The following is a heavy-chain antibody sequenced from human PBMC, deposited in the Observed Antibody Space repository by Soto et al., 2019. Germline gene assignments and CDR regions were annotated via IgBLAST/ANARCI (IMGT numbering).Heavy chain of an antibody. CDR3: ARTWGRWDTYDYHGMDV. Sequence: EVQLVQTGGGLIQPGGSLRLSCAASGFTVTTKYMTWVRQAPGRGLEWVSFIYSGGTTYYADSVKGRFTISRDHSKNTLYLQMDSLTVEDTAEYYCARTWGRWDTYDYHGMDVWGQGTTVTVS. D-gene: IGHD3-16*01. CDR2: IYSGGTT. V-gene: IGHV3-53*02. CDR1: GFTVTTKY. J-gene: IGHJ6*02.